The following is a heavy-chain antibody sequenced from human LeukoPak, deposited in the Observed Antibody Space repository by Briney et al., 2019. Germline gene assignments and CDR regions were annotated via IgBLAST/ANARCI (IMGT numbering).Heavy chain of an antibody. D-gene: IGHD3-22*01. CDR2: ISSSGGTI. Sequence: GGSLRLSCAASGFTLSTYGMYWVRQAPGKGLEWVSFISSSGGTIYYADSVKGRFTISRDNAENSLYLQMNSLRAEDTAVYYCARAAYYYDSSAYPYWYFDLWGRGTLVTVSS. CDR1: GFTLSTYG. J-gene: IGHJ2*01. CDR3: ARAAYYYDSSAYPYWYFDL. V-gene: IGHV3-48*04.